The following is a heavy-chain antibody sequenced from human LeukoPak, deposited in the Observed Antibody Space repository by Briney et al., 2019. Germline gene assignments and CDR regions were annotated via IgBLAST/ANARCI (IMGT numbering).Heavy chain of an antibody. D-gene: IGHD3-16*02. CDR1: GYTFTGYY. CDR3: ARDSLLTLTGGFDP. J-gene: IGHJ5*02. CDR2: INPNSGGT. Sequence: ASVKVSCKASGYTFTGYYMHWVRQAPGQGLEWMGWINPNSGGTNYAQKFQGRVTMTRDTSISTAYMELSRLRSDDTAVYYCARDSLLTLTGGFDPWGQGTLVTVSS. V-gene: IGHV1-2*02.